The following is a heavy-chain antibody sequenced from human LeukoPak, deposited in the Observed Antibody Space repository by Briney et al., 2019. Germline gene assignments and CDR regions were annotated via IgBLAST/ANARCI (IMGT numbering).Heavy chain of an antibody. J-gene: IGHJ4*02. V-gene: IGHV1-2*02. CDR2: INPNSGGT. Sequence: GASVKVSCTASGYTFTGYYMHWVRPAPGQGREWVGWINPNSGGTNYAQKFQGRVTMTRDTSISTAYMELSRLRSDDTAVYYCARGKPRRYSGYAYSPLFDYWGQGPLVTVSS. CDR1: GYTFTGYY. CDR3: ARGKPRRYSGYAYSPLFDY. D-gene: IGHD5-12*01.